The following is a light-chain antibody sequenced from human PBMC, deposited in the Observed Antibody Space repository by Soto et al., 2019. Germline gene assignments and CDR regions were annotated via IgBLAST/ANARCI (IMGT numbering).Light chain of an antibody. CDR1: QSVSNN. CDR3: QQYNNWPRPIT. J-gene: IGKJ5*01. CDR2: GVS. Sequence: EIVMTQSPATLSLSPGERATLSCRASQSVSNNLAWFQQKPGQAPRLLIYGVSNRAAGIPTRFSGSGSGTEFTLTISSLQSEDFAVYYCQQYNNWPRPITFGQGTRLEI. V-gene: IGKV3-15*01.